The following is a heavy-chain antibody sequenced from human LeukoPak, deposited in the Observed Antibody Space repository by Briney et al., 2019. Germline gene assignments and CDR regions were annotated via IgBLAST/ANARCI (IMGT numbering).Heavy chain of an antibody. CDR2: TSDSGGNT. D-gene: IGHD1-26*01. V-gene: IGHV3-23*01. CDR3: ARAVGLVGATTYGY. Sequence: GGSLRLSCAASGFTFSDYAMSWVRQAPGKGLESVSSTSDSGGNTYYADSVKGRFTISRDNAKNSLYLQMNSLRAEDTAVYYCARAVGLVGATTYGYWGQGTLVTVSS. CDR1: GFTFSDYA. J-gene: IGHJ4*02.